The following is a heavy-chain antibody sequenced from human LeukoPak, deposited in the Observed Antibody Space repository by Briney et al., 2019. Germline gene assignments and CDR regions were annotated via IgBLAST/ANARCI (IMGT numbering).Heavy chain of an antibody. CDR2: ISAYNGNT. V-gene: IGHV1-18*01. CDR1: GYTFTSYG. J-gene: IGHJ4*02. CDR3: ARGWPDGDYFSY. D-gene: IGHD4-17*01. Sequence: GASVKVSCKASGYTFTSYGISWVRHAPGQGQEWMGWISAYNGNTNNAQKLQGRVTMTTDTSTSTAYMELRSLRSDDTAVYYCARGWPDGDYFSYWGQGTLVTVSS.